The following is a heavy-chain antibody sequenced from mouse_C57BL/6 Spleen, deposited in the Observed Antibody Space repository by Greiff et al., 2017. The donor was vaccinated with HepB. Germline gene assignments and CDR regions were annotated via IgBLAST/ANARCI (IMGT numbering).Heavy chain of an antibody. CDR2: IDPSDSYT. D-gene: IGHD3-2*02. J-gene: IGHJ2*01. V-gene: IGHV1-69*01. CDR1: GYTFTSYW. CDR3: ARSGYEGPYYFDY. Sequence: QVQLQQPGAELVMPGASVKLSCKASGYTFTSYWMHWVKQRPGQGLEWIGEIDPSDSYTNYNQKFKGKSTLTVDKSSSTAYMQLSSRTSEDSAVYYCARSGYEGPYYFDYWGQGTTLTVSS.